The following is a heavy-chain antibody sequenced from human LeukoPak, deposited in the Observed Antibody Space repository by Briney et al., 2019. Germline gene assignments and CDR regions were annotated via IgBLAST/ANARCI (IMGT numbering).Heavy chain of an antibody. V-gene: IGHV4-61*08. CDR3: ARDTKADYYDSSGYYSSYWYFDL. Sequence: PSETLSLTCAVSGGSISSGGYSWSWIRQPPGKGLEWIGYVSYSGSTSYNPSLKSRGTISVDTSKNQFSLKLSSVTAADTAVYYCARDTKADYYDSSGYYSSYWYFDLWGRGTLVSVSS. CDR2: VSYSGST. D-gene: IGHD3-22*01. J-gene: IGHJ2*01. CDR1: GGSISSGGYS.